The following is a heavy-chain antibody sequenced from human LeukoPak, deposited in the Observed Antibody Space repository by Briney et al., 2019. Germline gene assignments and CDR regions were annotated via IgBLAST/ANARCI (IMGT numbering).Heavy chain of an antibody. CDR3: AKDWALGS. V-gene: IGHV4-59*01. D-gene: IGHD6-13*01. J-gene: IGHJ5*02. CDR1: GASINSYY. Sequence: SETLSLTCSVSGASINSYYWNWIRQPPGKGLEWIGNTYNSESTNYNPSLTSRVTISLDTSKNHFSLKMSSVTAADTAVYYCAKDWALGSWGQGTLVTISS. CDR2: TYNSEST.